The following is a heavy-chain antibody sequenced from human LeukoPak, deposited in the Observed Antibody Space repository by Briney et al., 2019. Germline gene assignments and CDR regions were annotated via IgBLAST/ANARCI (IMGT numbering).Heavy chain of an antibody. CDR2: IKHGGGT. V-gene: IGHV4-34*01. CDR1: GGSFSDYP. J-gene: IGHJ4*02. CDR3: ARGAPGY. Sequence: SETLSLTCAIYGGSFSDYPWTCVRQPPGKGLEWIGQIKHGGGTKYNPSLNSLVTMSLDTSKNQLSLKTTSVTAADTAKYYCARGAPGYWGQGTLVTVSS.